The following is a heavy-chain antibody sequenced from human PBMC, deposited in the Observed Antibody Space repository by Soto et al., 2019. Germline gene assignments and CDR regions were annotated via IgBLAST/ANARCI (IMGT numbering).Heavy chain of an antibody. J-gene: IGHJ5*02. CDR1: GGSISSYY. CDR2: IYYSGST. Sequence: SETLSLTCTVSGGSISSYYWSWIRQPPGKGLEWIGYIYYSGSTNYNPFLKSRVTISVDTSKNQFSLKLSSVTAADTAVYYCARGRKGYSYANNWFDPWGQGTLVTVSS. V-gene: IGHV4-59*01. CDR3: ARGRKGYSYANNWFDP. D-gene: IGHD5-18*01.